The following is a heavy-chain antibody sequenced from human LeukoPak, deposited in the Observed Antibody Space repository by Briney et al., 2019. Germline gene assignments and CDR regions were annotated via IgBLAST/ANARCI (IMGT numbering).Heavy chain of an antibody. V-gene: IGHV3-23*01. CDR2: FTGGGTT. D-gene: IGHD3-10*01. CDR3: ARDPRGAWYFDL. CDR1: GITLSSHA. Sequence: GGSLRLSCAASGITLSSHAMDWVRQAPGKGPEWVSAFTGGGTTYYADSVKGRFTVSRDNSKNTLYLQMNSLRAEDTAIYYCARDPRGAWYFDLWGRGTLVTVSS. J-gene: IGHJ2*01.